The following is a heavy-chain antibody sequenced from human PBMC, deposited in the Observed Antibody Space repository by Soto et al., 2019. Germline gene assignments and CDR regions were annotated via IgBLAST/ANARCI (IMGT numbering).Heavy chain of an antibody. CDR3: AGSQSYYYDSSGYDY. D-gene: IGHD3-22*01. V-gene: IGHV4-39*01. J-gene: IGHJ4*02. CDR1: GGSISSSRCH. CDR2: IYYSGST. Sequence: PXXTLSLPFTVSGGSISSSRCHWGFIRQPPGKGLEWIGSIYYSGSTYYNPSLKSRVTISVDTSKNQFSLKLSSVTAEDTAVYYCAGSQSYYYDSSGYDYWGQGTLVTVSS.